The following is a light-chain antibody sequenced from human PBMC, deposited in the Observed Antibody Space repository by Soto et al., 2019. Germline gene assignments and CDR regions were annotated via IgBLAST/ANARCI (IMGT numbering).Light chain of an antibody. Sequence: QSVLTQPPSVSGAPGQRVTISCTGSSSNIGAGYEVHWYQQVPGTAPKLLIYGNTNRPSGVPDRFSGSKSGTSASLAITGLQAEDEADYYCQSYDSSLSGSHVVFGGGTKLTVL. CDR1: SSNIGAGYE. V-gene: IGLV1-40*01. CDR2: GNT. CDR3: QSYDSSLSGSHVV. J-gene: IGLJ2*01.